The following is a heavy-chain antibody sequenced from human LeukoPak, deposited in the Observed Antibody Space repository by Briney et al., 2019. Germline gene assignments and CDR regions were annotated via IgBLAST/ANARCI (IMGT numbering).Heavy chain of an antibody. D-gene: IGHD6-13*01. CDR2: ISRSAAT. CDR1: GFSFSNYA. Sequence: GGSLRLSCAASGFSFSNYAINWVRRTPGKGLEWLSGISRSAATYYADSVKGRFTISRDNSKNTLYLQMNNLRADDTALYYCARVDLSLTAAGILEYGGQGPLATVSS. CDR3: ARVDLSLTAAGILEY. V-gene: IGHV3-23*01. J-gene: IGHJ4*02.